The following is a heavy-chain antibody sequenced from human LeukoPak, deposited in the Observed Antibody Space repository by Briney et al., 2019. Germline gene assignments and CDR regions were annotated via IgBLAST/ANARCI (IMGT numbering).Heavy chain of an antibody. Sequence: GGSPRLSCAASGFTFSSYSMNWVRQAPGKGLEWVSSISSSSSYIYYADSVKGRFTISRDNAKNSLYLQMNSLRAEDTAVYYCARDDNYVWGSYIDYWGQGTLVSVSS. CDR3: ARDDNYVWGSYIDY. CDR2: ISSSSSYI. V-gene: IGHV3-21*01. CDR1: GFTFSSYS. D-gene: IGHD3-16*01. J-gene: IGHJ4*02.